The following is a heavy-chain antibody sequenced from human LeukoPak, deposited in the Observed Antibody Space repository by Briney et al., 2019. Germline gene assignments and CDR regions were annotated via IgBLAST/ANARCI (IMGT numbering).Heavy chain of an antibody. Sequence: GGSLRLSCAASGFTFSDYYMSWIRQAPGKGLEWVSYISSSGSTIYYADPVKGRFTISRDNAKNSLYLPMNSLRAEDTAVYYCARDRLRSRYDILTGYYYWGQGTLVTVSS. CDR1: GFTFSDYY. CDR3: ARDRLRSRYDILTGYYY. V-gene: IGHV3-11*01. CDR2: ISSSGSTI. D-gene: IGHD3-9*01. J-gene: IGHJ4*02.